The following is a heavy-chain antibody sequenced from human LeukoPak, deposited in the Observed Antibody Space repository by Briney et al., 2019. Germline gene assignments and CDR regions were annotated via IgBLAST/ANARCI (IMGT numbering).Heavy chain of an antibody. V-gene: IGHV3-7*01. CDR2: IKQDGSEK. Sequence: GGSLRLSCAASGFTFSSYWMSWVRQAPGKGLEWVANIKQDGSEKYYVDSVKGRFTISRDNAKNSLYLQMNSLRAEDTAVYYCAKDEAYCSSTGCYPKWGQGTLVTVSS. CDR1: GFTFSSYW. J-gene: IGHJ4*02. D-gene: IGHD2-2*01. CDR3: AKDEAYCSSTGCYPK.